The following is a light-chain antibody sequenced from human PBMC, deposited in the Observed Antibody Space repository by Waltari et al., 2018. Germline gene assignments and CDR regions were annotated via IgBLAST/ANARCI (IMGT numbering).Light chain of an antibody. CDR2: ATS. Sequence: DIQMTQSPSSLSASVGDRVTITCRASQSVTTYLNWYQQKPRKAPNRLISATSILQSGVPTRFRGSGSGTDFSHSISSLQPEDLATYCGQQSRTAPLTFGGGTKVEIK. CDR1: QSVTTY. J-gene: IGKJ4*02. V-gene: IGKV1-39*01. CDR3: QQSRTAPLT.